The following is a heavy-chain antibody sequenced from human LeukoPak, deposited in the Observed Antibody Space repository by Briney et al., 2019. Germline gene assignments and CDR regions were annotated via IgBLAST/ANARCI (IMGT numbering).Heavy chain of an antibody. Sequence: PGGSLRLSCAASGFTFSSYGMHWVRPAPGKGLAWVAVIWYDGSNKYYADSVKGRFTISRDNSKNTLYLQMNSLRAEDTAVYYCARDLGDVFKGAHTGFDYWGQGTLVTVSS. V-gene: IGHV3-33*01. D-gene: IGHD1-26*01. CDR2: IWYDGSNK. CDR1: GFTFSSYG. J-gene: IGHJ4*02. CDR3: ARDLGDVFKGAHTGFDY.